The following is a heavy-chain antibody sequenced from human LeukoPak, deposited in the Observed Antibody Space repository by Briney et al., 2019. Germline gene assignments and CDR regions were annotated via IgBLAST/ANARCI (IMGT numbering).Heavy chain of an antibody. V-gene: IGHV3-30-3*01. Sequence: GGSLRLSCAASGFTFSSYAMHWVRQAPGKGLEWVAVISYDGSNKYYADSVKGRFTISRDNSKNTLYLQMNSLRAEDTAVYYCARDCYATDYYDSSGYDYWGQGTLVTVSS. CDR3: ARDCYATDYYDSSGYDY. J-gene: IGHJ4*02. CDR2: ISYDGSNK. D-gene: IGHD3-22*01. CDR1: GFTFSSYA.